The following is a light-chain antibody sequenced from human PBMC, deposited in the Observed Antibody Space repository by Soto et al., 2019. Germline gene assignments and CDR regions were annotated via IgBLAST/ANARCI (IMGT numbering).Light chain of an antibody. CDR3: QQYVTSRRT. J-gene: IGKJ1*01. CDR1: QSVSSSY. CDR2: GAS. V-gene: IGKV3-20*01. Sequence: NVLKHTRGDVSLSPGERATLSCRASQSVSSSYLAWYQQKPGRAPRLLIDGASSRATGIPDRFSGSGSGTDFTLTINRLEPEDFAVYYCQQYVTSRRTFGPGTKVDIK.